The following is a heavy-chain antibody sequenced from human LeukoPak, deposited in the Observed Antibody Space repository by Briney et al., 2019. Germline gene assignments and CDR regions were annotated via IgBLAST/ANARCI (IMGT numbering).Heavy chain of an antibody. CDR1: GGSISSSSNY. D-gene: IGHD3-3*01. CDR3: AREGSSYYDFWSGKNAFDI. V-gene: IGHV4-39*07. J-gene: IGHJ3*02. Sequence: SETLSLTCTVSGGSISSSSNYWGWIRQPPGKGREWSVTINYTGSTYSNPSLKRRVSISVDTSKNQFSLQLSSVTAADTAVYYCAREGSSYYDFWSGKNAFDIWGQGTTVTVSS. CDR2: INYTGST.